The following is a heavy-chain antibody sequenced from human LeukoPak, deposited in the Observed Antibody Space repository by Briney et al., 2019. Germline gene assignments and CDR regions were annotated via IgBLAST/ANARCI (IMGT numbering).Heavy chain of an antibody. V-gene: IGHV4-31*03. Sequence: SETLSLTCTVSGGSISSGGYYWSWIRQHPGKGLEWIGYIYYSGSTYYNPSLKSRVTISVDTSKNQFSLKLSSVTAADTAVYYCARGAGASSWYFDLWGRGTLATVSS. CDR1: GGSISSGGYY. D-gene: IGHD6-13*01. CDR3: ARGAGASSWYFDL. CDR2: IYYSGST. J-gene: IGHJ2*01.